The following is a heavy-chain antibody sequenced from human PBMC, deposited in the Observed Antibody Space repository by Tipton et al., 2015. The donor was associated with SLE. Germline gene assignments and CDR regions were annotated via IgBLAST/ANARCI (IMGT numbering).Heavy chain of an antibody. CDR1: GGSISSYY. CDR2: IYYSGST. J-gene: IGHJ4*02. D-gene: IGHD5-18*01. V-gene: IGHV4-59*08. CDR3: AVERGYSYGPFDY. Sequence: TLSLTCTVSGGSISSYYWSWIRQPPGKGLEWIGYIYYSGSTNYNPSLKSRVTISVDTSKNQFSLKLSSVTAADTAVYYCAVERGYSYGPFDYWGQGTLVTVSS.